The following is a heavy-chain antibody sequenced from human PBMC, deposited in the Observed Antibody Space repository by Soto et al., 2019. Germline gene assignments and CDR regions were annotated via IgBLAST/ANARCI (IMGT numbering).Heavy chain of an antibody. D-gene: IGHD6-25*01. CDR2: ISYEGSKK. Sequence: PGGSLRLSCAASGFTFSSYAMHWVRQAPGKGLEGVAGISYEGSKKYYADSVKGRFTISIGNSKNTLYLQMNRLSAEDTAVYYCASVAAPNKNSYYYFGREVWGPGTTVTVSS. CDR1: GFTFSSYA. CDR3: ASVAAPNKNSYYYFGREV. J-gene: IGHJ6*02. V-gene: IGHV3-30-3*01.